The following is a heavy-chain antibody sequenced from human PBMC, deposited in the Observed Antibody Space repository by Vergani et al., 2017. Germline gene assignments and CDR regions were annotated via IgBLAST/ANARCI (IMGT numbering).Heavy chain of an antibody. CDR2: ISISSSYI. V-gene: IGHV3-21*01. CDR1: GFIFSSYS. D-gene: IGHD1-1*01. Sequence: EVQLVESGGGLVKWGGSLRLSCAASGFIFSSYSMNWVRQAPGKGLVWVSSISISSSYIHYSDSLKGRFTISRDNAKSSLYLQMNSLRAEDTAVYYCARDLMERRGGAFDYWGRGTLVTVSS. CDR3: ARDLMERRGGAFDY. J-gene: IGHJ4*02.